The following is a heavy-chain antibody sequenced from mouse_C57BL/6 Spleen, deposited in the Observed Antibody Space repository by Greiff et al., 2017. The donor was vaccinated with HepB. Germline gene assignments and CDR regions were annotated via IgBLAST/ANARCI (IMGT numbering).Heavy chain of an antibody. J-gene: IGHJ3*01. CDR3: APIYYDCDGAWFAY. V-gene: IGHV1-53*01. D-gene: IGHD2-4*01. CDR2: INPSNGGT. Sequence: VQLQQSGTELVKPGASVKLSCKASGYTFTSYWMHWVKQRPGQGLEWIGNINPSNGGTNYNEKFKSKATLTVDKASSTAYMQLSSLTSEDSAVYYCAPIYYDCDGAWFAYWGQGTLVTVSA. CDR1: GYTFTSYW.